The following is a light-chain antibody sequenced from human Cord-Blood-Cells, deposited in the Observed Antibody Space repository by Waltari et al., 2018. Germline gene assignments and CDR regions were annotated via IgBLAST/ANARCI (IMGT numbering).Light chain of an antibody. V-gene: IGLV2-14*01. CDR1: SSDVGGYNY. CDR2: DVS. Sequence: QSALTQPASVSGSPGQSITISCTGTSSDVGGYNYVSWYQQHPGKAPKPMIHDVSKRPSWVSNRFSGSKSGNTASLTISGLQAEDEADYYCSSYTSSSTFGGGTKLTVL. CDR3: SSYTSSST. J-gene: IGLJ3*02.